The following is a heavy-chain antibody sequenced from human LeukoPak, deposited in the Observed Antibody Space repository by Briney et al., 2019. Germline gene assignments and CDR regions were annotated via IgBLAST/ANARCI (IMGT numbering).Heavy chain of an antibody. CDR2: RSSNGGTT. J-gene: IGHJ4*02. CDR1: GFTLRTYA. CDR3: VKVSSGWYEGGYFDY. V-gene: IGHV3-64D*06. Sequence: RGSLRLSSSPSGFTLRTYAMHWLRQAPGKGLEYVSARSSNGGTTYYADSVKGRFTITRDNSKNTLYLQMSRLRAEDRAVYYCVKVSSGWYEGGYFDYWGQGTLVTVSS. D-gene: IGHD6-19*01.